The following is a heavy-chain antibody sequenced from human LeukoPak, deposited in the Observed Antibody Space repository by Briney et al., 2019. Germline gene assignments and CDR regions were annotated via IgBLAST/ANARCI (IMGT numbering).Heavy chain of an antibody. D-gene: IGHD6-13*01. CDR2: INPNTGGT. V-gene: IGHV1-2*02. CDR3: ARARWEPGIAGIMYYFDY. Sequence: ASVKVSCKASGYTFTGYYLLWVRQAPGQGLEWMGWINPNTGGTKYAQKFQGRVTMTRDTPITTTYMELSRLRSDDTAVYYCARARWEPGIAGIMYYFDYWGQGTLVTVSS. CDR1: GYTFTGYY. J-gene: IGHJ4*02.